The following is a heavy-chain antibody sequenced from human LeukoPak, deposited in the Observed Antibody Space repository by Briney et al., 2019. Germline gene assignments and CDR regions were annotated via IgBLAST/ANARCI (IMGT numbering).Heavy chain of an antibody. D-gene: IGHD2-2*01. CDR1: GFTFSDYS. Sequence: GGSLRVSCAASGFTFSDYSMNWVRQAPGKGLEWVSGINWSGGSTGYADPLRGRFTISRDNAKNSLYLQMDSLRAEDTALYYCARAPITSPFYFDYWGQGTLVTVSS. J-gene: IGHJ4*02. CDR3: ARAPITSPFYFDY. V-gene: IGHV3-20*04. CDR2: INWSGGST.